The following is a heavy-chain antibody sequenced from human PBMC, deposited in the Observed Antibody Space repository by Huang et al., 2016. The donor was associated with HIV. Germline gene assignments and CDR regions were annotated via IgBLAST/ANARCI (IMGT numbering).Heavy chain of an antibody. CDR1: GGSFSGYY. V-gene: IGHV4-34*01. J-gene: IGHJ3*02. CDR3: ARGRYCSGGSCRKDAFDI. CDR2: INQSGST. D-gene: IGHD2-15*01. Sequence: QVQLQQWGAGLLKPSETLSLTCAVYGGSFSGYYWSWIRQPPGKGLEWIGEINQSGSTNYNPSLKSRVTISVDTSKNQCSLKLSSVTAADTAVYFCARGRYCSGGSCRKDAFDIWGQGTMVTVSS.